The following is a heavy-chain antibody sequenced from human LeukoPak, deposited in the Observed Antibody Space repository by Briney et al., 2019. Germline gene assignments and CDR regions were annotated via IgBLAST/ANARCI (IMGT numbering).Heavy chain of an antibody. V-gene: IGHV3-30*18. CDR2: ISYDGSSK. D-gene: IGHD3-22*01. Sequence: AGGSLRLSCAASGVTFSAYGMHWVRQAPGKGLEWVAVISYDGSSKYYADSVKGRFTIYRDNSKNTLFVQMDSLRAEDTAVHYCAKDFRYYYDSSGYLDYYYMDVWRKGTTVSISS. CDR3: AKDFRYYYDSSGYLDYYYMDV. J-gene: IGHJ6*03. CDR1: GVTFSAYG.